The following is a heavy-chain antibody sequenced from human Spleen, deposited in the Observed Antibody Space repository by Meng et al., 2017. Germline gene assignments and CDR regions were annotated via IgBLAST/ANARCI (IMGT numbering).Heavy chain of an antibody. J-gene: IGHJ4*02. Sequence: QVHLRQWGEGLLKPSDTLSLTCVVSGGSFSDYYWSWIRQPPGKGLEWIGEINHSGSTNYNPSLESRATISVDTSQNNLSLKLSSVTAADSAVYYCARGPTTMAHDFDYWGQGTLVTVSS. V-gene: IGHV4-34*01. CDR3: ARGPTTMAHDFDY. D-gene: IGHD4-11*01. CDR1: GGSFSDYY. CDR2: INHSGST.